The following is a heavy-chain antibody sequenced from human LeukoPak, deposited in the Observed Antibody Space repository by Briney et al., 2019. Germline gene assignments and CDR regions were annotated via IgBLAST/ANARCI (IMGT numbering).Heavy chain of an antibody. J-gene: IGHJ4*02. V-gene: IGHV3-30-3*01. CDR3: ARDIDF. CDR1: GFTFSSYA. Sequence: GGSLRLSCAASGFTFSSYAMHWVRQAPGKGLEWVAVISDDGSTKYCADSVKGRFTISRDNSKNTVPLQMNSLRPEDTAVYYCARDIDFWGQGTLVTVSS. CDR2: ISDDGSTK.